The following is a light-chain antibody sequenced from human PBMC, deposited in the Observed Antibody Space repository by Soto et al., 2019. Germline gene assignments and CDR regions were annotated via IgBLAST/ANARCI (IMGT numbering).Light chain of an antibody. V-gene: IGKV3-11*01. CDR1: QSVSSY. J-gene: IGKJ2*01. Sequence: EIVLTQSPATLSLSPGERATLSCRASQSVSSYLAWYQQKPGQAPRLLIYDASNMATGIPARFSGSGSGTDFTLPISSLEPEDFAVYYCQQRSNWPPGFGQGTKLEIK. CDR3: QQRSNWPPG. CDR2: DAS.